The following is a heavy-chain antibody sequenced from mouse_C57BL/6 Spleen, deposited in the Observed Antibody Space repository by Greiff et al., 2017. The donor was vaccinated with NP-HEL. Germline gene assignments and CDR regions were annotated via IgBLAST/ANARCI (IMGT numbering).Heavy chain of an antibody. D-gene: IGHD1-1*01. CDR2: ISSGSSTI. V-gene: IGHV5-17*01. CDR3: ARQFITTVVAPTY. J-gene: IGHJ3*01. CDR1: GFTFSDYG. Sequence: EVQVVESGGGLVKPGGSLKLSCAASGFTFSDYGMHWVRQAPEKGLEWVAYISSGSSTIYYADTVKGRFTISRDNAKNTLFLQMTSLRSEDTAMYYCARQFITTVVAPTYWGQGTLVTVSA.